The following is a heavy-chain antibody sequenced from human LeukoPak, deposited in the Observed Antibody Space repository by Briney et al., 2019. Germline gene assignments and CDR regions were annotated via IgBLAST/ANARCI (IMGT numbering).Heavy chain of an antibody. CDR3: AKDRHILTGYYGPDDAFDI. D-gene: IGHD3-9*01. CDR1: GFTFSSYA. V-gene: IGHV3-23*01. CDR2: ISGSGDST. Sequence: GGSLRLSCAASGFTFSSYAMSWVRQAPGKGLEWVSAISGSGDSTYYADSVKGRFTISRDNSKNTLYLQMNSLRAEDTAVYYCAKDRHILTGYYGPDDAFDIWGQGTMVTVSS. J-gene: IGHJ3*02.